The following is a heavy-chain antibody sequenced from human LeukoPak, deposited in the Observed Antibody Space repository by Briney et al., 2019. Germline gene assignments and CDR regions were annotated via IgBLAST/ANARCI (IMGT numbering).Heavy chain of an antibody. CDR3: AREVVDGGNDY. D-gene: IGHD4-23*01. V-gene: IGHV4-59*01. CDR1: GGSISSYY. J-gene: IGHJ4*02. CDR2: IYYSGST. Sequence: SETLSLTXTVSGGSISSYYWSWIRQPPGKGLEWIGYIYYSGSTNYNPSLKSRVTISVDTSKNQFSLKLSSVTAADTAVYYCAREVVDGGNDYWGQGTLVTVSS.